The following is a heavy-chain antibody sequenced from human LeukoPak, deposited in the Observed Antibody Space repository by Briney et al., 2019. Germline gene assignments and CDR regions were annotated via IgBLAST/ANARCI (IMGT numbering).Heavy chain of an antibody. V-gene: IGHV1-69*13. CDR3: ARETATVTTYAYNWFDS. D-gene: IGHD4-17*01. CDR1: GGTFSSYA. Sequence: SVKVSCKASGGTFSSYAISWARQAPGQGLEWMGGIIPIFDTANYAQKFQGRVTITADESTSTAYMELSSLRSEDTATYYCARETATVTTYAYNWFDSWGQETLVTVSS. CDR2: IIPIFDTA. J-gene: IGHJ5*01.